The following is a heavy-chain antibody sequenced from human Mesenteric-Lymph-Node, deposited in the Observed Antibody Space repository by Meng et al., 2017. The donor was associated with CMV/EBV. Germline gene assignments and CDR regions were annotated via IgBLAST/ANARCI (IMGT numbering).Heavy chain of an antibody. CDR1: GVPFSGYY. V-gene: IGHV4-34*01. D-gene: IGHD4-23*01. Sequence: QGQLHHLGDILLKPSAPLSLPCAVYGVPFSGYYWRWIRQPPGKGLEWIGEINHSGSNNNNPSLKSRVTISVDTSKNQFSLKLSSVTAADTAVYYCARHQRWLKSEGGFNYWGQGTLVTVSS. CDR2: INHSGSN. CDR3: ARHQRWLKSEGGFNY. J-gene: IGHJ4*02.